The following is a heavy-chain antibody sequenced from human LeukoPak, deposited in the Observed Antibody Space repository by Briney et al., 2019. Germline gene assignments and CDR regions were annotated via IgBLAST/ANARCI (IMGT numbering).Heavy chain of an antibody. CDR3: ARRDSSGYYYRFDY. CDR1: GFTFSSYS. V-gene: IGHV3-21*01. J-gene: IGHJ4*02. Sequence: PGGSLRLSCAASGFTFSSYSMNWVRQAPGKGLEWVSSISSSSSYIYYADSVKGRFTISRDNAKNSLYLQMNSLRAEDTAVYYCARRDSSGYYYRFDYWAREPWSPSPQ. D-gene: IGHD3-22*01. CDR2: ISSSSSYI.